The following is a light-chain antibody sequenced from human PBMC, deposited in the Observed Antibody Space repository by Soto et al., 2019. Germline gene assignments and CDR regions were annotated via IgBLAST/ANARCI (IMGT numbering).Light chain of an antibody. V-gene: IGLV1-51*01. CDR3: GTWDSSVSSWQV. CDR2: DNN. J-gene: IGLJ3*02. CDR1: SSNIGNNY. Sequence: QSVLTQPPSVSAAPGQKVTISCSGSSSNIGNNYVTWYQQLPGTAPKLLIYDNNQRPSGIPDRFSGSKSGTSATLGITGLQTGDEADYYCGTWDSSVSSWQVFGGGTKLTVL.